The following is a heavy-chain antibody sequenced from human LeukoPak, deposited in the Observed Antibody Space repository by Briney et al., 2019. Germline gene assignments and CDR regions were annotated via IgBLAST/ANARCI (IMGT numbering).Heavy chain of an antibody. CDR2: ISGYNDNT. CDR3: ARGAQEYFTIYYYYYMDV. V-gene: IGHV1-18*01. D-gene: IGHD6-6*01. CDR1: GYTFTNYA. J-gene: IGHJ6*03. Sequence: GASVKVSCKASGYTFTNYAISWVRQAPGQGLEWMGWISGYNDNTNYAQKVQGRVTMTRDMSTSTVYMELSSLRSEDTAVYYCARGAQEYFTIYYYYYMDVWGKGTTVTVSS.